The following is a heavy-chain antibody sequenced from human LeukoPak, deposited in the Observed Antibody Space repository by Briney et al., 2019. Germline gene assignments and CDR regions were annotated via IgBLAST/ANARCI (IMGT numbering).Heavy chain of an antibody. D-gene: IGHD2-15*01. CDR3: THRRHCSGAGCFQGLDY. J-gene: IGHJ4*02. Sequence: PGGSLRLSCTASGFTFGDYAMSWVRQAPGKGLEWVGFIRSKPYGGTTDYAASVKGRFTISRDDSKSIAYLQMDSLKAEDTAVYYCTHRRHCSGAGCFQGLDYWGQGTLVTVSS. CDR2: IRSKPYGGTT. V-gene: IGHV3-49*04. CDR1: GFTFGDYA.